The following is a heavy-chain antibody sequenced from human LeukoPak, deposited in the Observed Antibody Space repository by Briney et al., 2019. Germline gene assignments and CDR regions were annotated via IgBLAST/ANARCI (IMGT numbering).Heavy chain of an antibody. CDR3: ARDSGSGSNDY. J-gene: IGHJ4*02. D-gene: IGHD1-26*01. CDR1: GYTFTSYA. V-gene: IGHV1-3*01. Sequence: ASVKVSCKASGYTFTSYATHWVRQAPGQRLEWMGWISAGNGNTKYSQNFRGRVTFISNTSATTAFMELSSLRSEDAAVYYCARDSGSGSNDYWGQGTLVTVSS. CDR2: ISAGNGNT.